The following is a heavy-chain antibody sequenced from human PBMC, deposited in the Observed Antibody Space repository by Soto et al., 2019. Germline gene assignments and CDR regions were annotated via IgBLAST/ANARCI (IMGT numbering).Heavy chain of an antibody. CDR3: ARGTSYFDNSGDFSCRH. CDR1: GFTFSSYN. CDR2: ISSTSVYI. D-gene: IGHD3-22*01. Sequence: EVQLVESGGGLVKPGGSLRLSCAASGFTFSSYNMNWVRQAPGKGLEWVSSISSTSVYIYYAESVKGRFSISRDNAKNSLYLQLNSLRAEDTAVYYCARGTSYFDNSGDFSCRHWGQGTLVTVSS. V-gene: IGHV3-21*01. J-gene: IGHJ4*02.